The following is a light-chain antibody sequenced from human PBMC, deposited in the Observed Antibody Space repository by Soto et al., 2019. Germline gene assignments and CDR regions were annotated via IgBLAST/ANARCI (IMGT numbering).Light chain of an antibody. CDR3: FQPYAFPFP. CDR1: QDIGTS. V-gene: IGKV1-17*01. CDR2: PIY. Sequence: DLQMTQSPSSLSASVGGRVTITCRSSQDIGTSLDWFQQKPGTAPKRLIYPIYDLQSGVLSRCSGGGSGTEFTLTISSLQPDDSAPYYRFQPYAFPFPFGPGT. J-gene: IGKJ3*01.